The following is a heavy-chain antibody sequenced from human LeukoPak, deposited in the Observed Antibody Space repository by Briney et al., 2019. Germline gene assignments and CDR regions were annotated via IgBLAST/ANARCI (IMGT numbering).Heavy chain of an antibody. CDR3: ASFRGRNPFDY. Sequence: GGSLRVSCAASGFTFSSYGMHRVRQAPGKGLEWVAVISYDGSNKYYADSVKGRFTISRDNSKNTLYLQMNSLRAEDTAVYYCASFRGRNPFDYWGQGTLVTVSS. CDR2: ISYDGSNK. CDR1: GFTFSSYG. J-gene: IGHJ4*02. D-gene: IGHD2-15*01. V-gene: IGHV3-30*03.